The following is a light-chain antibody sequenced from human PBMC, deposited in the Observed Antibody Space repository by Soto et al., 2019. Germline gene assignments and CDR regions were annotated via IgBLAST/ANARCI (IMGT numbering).Light chain of an antibody. CDR1: SSDVGAYNY. V-gene: IGLV2-14*01. CDR3: SSYVSTTTLVA. CDR2: EVS. Sequence: QSALTQPASVSGSPGQSITISCTGTSSDVGAYNYVSWYQQHPGRAPKLMIYEVSNRPSGVSDRFSGSKSGNTASLTISGLQAEDEAHYDCSSYVSTTTLVAFGGGTKLTVL. J-gene: IGLJ2*01.